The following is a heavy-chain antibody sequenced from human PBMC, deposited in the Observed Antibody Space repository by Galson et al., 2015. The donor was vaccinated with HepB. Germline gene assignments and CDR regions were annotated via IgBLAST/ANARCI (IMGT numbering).Heavy chain of an antibody. Sequence: SVKVSCKASGGTFSSYAISWVRQAPGQGLEWMGGIIPIFGTANYAQKFQGRVTITADESTSTAYMELSSLGSEDTAVYYCAREGGDGYNFHYWGQGTLVTVSS. CDR1: GGTFSSYA. D-gene: IGHD5-24*01. CDR3: AREGGDGYNFHY. J-gene: IGHJ4*02. CDR2: IIPIFGTA. V-gene: IGHV1-69*13.